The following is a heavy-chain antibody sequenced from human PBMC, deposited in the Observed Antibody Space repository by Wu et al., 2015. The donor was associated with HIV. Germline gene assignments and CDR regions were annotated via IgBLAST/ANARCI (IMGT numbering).Heavy chain of an antibody. Sequence: VQSGAEVKKPGASVKVSCKASGYTFTSYDINWVRQATGQGLEWMGWMNPNSGNTGYAQKFQGRVTITRNTSISTAYMELSSLRSEDTAVYYCARAPYCGGDCYPYYFDYWGQGTLVTVSS. V-gene: IGHV1-8*03. J-gene: IGHJ4*02. CDR1: GYTFTSYD. CDR3: ARAPYCGGDCYPYYFDY. D-gene: IGHD2-21*01. CDR2: MNPNSGNT.